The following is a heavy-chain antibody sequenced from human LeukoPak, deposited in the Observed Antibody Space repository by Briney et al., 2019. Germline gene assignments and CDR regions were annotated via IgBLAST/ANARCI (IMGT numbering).Heavy chain of an antibody. CDR3: AKLVSNTWEKDF. D-gene: IGHD3-9*01. CDR2: IKSDGSMT. V-gene: IGHV3-74*01. Sequence: GGSLRLSCAASGFTFSYYWMYWVRQPPGKGLVWVSRIKSDGSMTDYADSVKGRFTISRDNAKNMLYLQMSSLRVEDTAVYYRAKLVSNTWEKDFWGQGTLVTVSS. CDR1: GFTFSYYW. J-gene: IGHJ4*02.